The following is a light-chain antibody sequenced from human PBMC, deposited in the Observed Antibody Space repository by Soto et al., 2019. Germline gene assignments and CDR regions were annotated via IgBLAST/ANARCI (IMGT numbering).Light chain of an antibody. CDR1: HGISSY. V-gene: IGKV1-9*01. CDR2: AAS. Sequence: DIQLTQSPSFLSASVGDRVTITCRASHGISSYLAWYQQKPGKAPKLLIYAASTLQSGVPSRFSGSGSGTEFTLTISSLQPEDFATYYCQQLNSYLGFTFGPGTKVDIK. J-gene: IGKJ3*01. CDR3: QQLNSYLGFT.